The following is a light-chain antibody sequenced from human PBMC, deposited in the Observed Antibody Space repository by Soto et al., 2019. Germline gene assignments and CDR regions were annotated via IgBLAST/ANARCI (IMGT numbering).Light chain of an antibody. Sequence: DIQMTQSPSSLSASVEDRVTITCRASQSITNSLNWYQQKPGKAPKLLIYAASSLQSGVPSRFSGSGSGTDFTLTISSLQPEDFATYYCQQSYSTPYTFGQGTKLEIK. V-gene: IGKV1-39*01. J-gene: IGKJ2*01. CDR1: QSITNS. CDR3: QQSYSTPYT. CDR2: AAS.